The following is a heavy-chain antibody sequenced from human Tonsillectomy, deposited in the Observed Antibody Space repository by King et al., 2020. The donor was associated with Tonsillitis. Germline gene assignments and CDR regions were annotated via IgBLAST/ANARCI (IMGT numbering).Heavy chain of an antibody. D-gene: IGHD4-17*01. CDR2: ISCNSGSI. V-gene: IGHV3-9*01. J-gene: IGHJ3*02. CDR3: AKAYNQIITLTTGDAFDI. CDR1: GFTFDDYA. Sequence: VQLVESGGGLVQPGRSLRLSCAASGFTFDDYAMHWVRQAPGKGLEWVSGISCNSGSIGYADSVKGRFTISRDNAKNSLYLQMNSLRAEDTAVYYCAKAYNQIITLTTGDAFDIWGQGKMVTVSS.